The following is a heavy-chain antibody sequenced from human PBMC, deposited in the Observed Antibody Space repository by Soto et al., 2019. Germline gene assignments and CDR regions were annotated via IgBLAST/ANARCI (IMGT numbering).Heavy chain of an antibody. D-gene: IGHD2-15*01. Sequence: QVQLVESGGGVVQPGRSLRLSCAASGFTFSSYGMHWVRQAPGKGLEWVAVISYDATNKYYADSVQGRIAISRDKSKDKRYLQINSQGSEDTAVYYCTNDVCNGGSGYFFFGHGRGYDYWGQGTLVTVSS. V-gene: IGHV3-30*18. CDR2: ISYDATNK. CDR1: GFTFSSYG. CDR3: TNDVCNGGSGYFFFGHGRGYDY. J-gene: IGHJ4*02.